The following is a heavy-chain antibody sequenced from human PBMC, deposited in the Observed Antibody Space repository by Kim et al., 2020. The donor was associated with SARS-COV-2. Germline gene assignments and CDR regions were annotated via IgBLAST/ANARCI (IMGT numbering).Heavy chain of an antibody. V-gene: IGHV1-8*01. CDR2: MNTNTGKT. Sequence: ASVKVSCKASGYTFISYDINWVRQIPGQGLEWLGWMNTNTGKTGFAQKFVGRVTLTRNTSISTAYMEMSNLGSDDTAVYYCARASQSRNFDFLVLGDWFEPWGQGTRVTVSS. J-gene: IGHJ5*02. D-gene: IGHD3-9*01. CDR1: GYTFISYD. CDR3: ARASQSRNFDFLVLGDWFEP.